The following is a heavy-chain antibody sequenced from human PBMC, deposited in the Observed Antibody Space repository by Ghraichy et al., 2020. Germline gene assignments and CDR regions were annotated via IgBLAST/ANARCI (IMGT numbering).Heavy chain of an antibody. CDR3: VRGHIG. V-gene: IGHV3-7*03. CDR1: GFTLSGYW. CDR2: INPDGSEK. J-gene: IGHJ4*02. Sequence: GGSLRLSCAVSGFTLSGYWMSWVRQAPEKGLEWVANINPDGSEKDYVDSVKGRFTISRDDAKNSLYLQMNSLRAEDTAVYYCVRGHIGRGQGTLVTVSS.